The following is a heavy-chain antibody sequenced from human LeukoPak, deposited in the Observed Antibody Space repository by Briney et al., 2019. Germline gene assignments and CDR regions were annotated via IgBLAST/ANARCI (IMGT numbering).Heavy chain of an antibody. CDR2: IYYSGST. J-gene: IGHJ6*02. CDR3: ARGAGLRWLQLYDYYYGMDV. Sequence: SETLSLTCTVSGGSISSYYWSWIRQPPGKGLEWIGYIYYSGSTNYNPSLKSRVTISVDTSKNQFSLQLNSVTPEDTAVYYCARGAGLRWLQLYDYYYGMDVWGQGTTVTVSS. V-gene: IGHV4-59*12. D-gene: IGHD5-24*01. CDR1: GGSISSYY.